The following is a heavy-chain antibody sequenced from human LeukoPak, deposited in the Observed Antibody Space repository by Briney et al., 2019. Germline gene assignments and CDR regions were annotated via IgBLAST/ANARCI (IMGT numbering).Heavy chain of an antibody. V-gene: IGHV3-23*01. CDR1: GFTFSSYA. CDR3: AKDPRVYSGYGSHHY. J-gene: IGHJ4*02. CDR2: ISGSGGST. Sequence: GGSLRLSCAASGFTFSSYAMSRVRQAPGKGLEWVSAISGSGGSTYYADSVKGRFTISRDNSKNTLYLQMNSLRAEDTAVYYCAKDPRVYSGYGSHHYWGQGTLVTVSS. D-gene: IGHD5-12*01.